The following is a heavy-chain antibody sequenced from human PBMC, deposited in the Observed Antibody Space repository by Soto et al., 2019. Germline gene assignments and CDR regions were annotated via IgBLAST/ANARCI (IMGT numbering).Heavy chain of an antibody. CDR3: ARDRRPSSYVGLNV. V-gene: IGHV3-11*01. Sequence: KTGGSLRLSCAASGFTFGVHYMSWIRQAPGKGLEWISYISDSGTAIYYASSVTGRFTISRDNTNNSLYLQMNSLRAEDTAVYCCARDRRPSSYVGLNVWGQGTTVTVSS. CDR2: ISDSGTAI. CDR1: GFTFGVHY. J-gene: IGHJ6*02. D-gene: IGHD3-16*01.